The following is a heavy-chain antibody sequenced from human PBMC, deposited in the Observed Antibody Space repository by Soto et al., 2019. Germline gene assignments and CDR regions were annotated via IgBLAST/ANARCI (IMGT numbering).Heavy chain of an antibody. CDR1: GGSFSGYY. CDR2: INHSGST. V-gene: IGHV4-34*01. J-gene: IGHJ4*02. D-gene: IGHD2-15*01. CDR3: ARGRYCSGGSCYKRGATTVTTLTYYFDY. Sequence: PSETLSLTCAVYGGSFSGYYWSWIRQPPGKGLEWIGEINHSGSTNYNPSLKSRVTISVDTSKNQFSLKLSSVTAADKAVYYCARGRYCSGGSCYKRGATTVTTLTYYFDYWGQGTLVTVSS.